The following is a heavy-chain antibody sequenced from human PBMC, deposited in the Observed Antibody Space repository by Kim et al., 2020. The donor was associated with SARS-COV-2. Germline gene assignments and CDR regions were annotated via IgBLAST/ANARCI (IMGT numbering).Heavy chain of an antibody. CDR1: GFTFDDYT. V-gene: IGHV3-43*01. D-gene: IGHD5-12*01. CDR3: ARSPPAGATISRYYYYGMDV. Sequence: GGSLRLSCAASGFTFDDYTMHWVRQAPGKGLEWVSLISCDGSSTYYADSVKGRFTISRDNSKNSLYLQMNSLRTEDTALYYCARSPPAGATISRYYYYGMDVWGQGTTVTVSS. CDR2: ISCDGSST. J-gene: IGHJ6*02.